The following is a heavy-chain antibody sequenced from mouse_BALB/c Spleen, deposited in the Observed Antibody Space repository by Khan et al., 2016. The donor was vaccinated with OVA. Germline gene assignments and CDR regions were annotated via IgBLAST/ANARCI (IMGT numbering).Heavy chain of an antibody. D-gene: IGHD2-1*01. J-gene: IGHJ3*01. Sequence: QVQLQQSGPEVVKPGASVRISCKASGYSFTNYYINWVKQRPGQGLEWIGWIYPGNVNTKYNENFKGKATLTADKSSSTTYMHLSSLTSEDSAVYFCAREGYYGNYRACFAYWGQGTLVTVSA. V-gene: IGHV1S56*01. CDR2: IYPGNVNT. CDR1: GYSFTNYY. CDR3: AREGYYGNYRACFAY.